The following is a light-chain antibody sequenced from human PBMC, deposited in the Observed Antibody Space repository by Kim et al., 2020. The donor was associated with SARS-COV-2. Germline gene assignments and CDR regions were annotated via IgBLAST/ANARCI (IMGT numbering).Light chain of an antibody. V-gene: IGKV1-5*03. J-gene: IGKJ2*01. CDR2: LAS. CDR1: QIIDTF. CDR3: QHYIRFPYT. Sequence: DIQMTQSPSTLSASVGDRVTITCRASQIIDTFLAWYQQKPGKAPNLLIYLASTLQIGVPSRFSGSGSGTEFSLTISSLQPDYFATYYCQHYIRFPYTFGQGTKLEI.